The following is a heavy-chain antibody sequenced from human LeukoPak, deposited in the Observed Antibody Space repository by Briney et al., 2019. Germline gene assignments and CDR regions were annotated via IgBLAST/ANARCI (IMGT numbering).Heavy chain of an antibody. Sequence: EASVKVSCEASGGTFSSYAISWVRQAPGQGLEWMGGIIPIFGTANYAQKFQGRVTITTDESTSTAYMELSSLRSEDTAVYYCARLLDDYYDSSGYPEGYWGQGTLVTVSS. CDR1: GGTFSSYA. V-gene: IGHV1-69*05. CDR3: ARLLDDYYDSSGYPEGY. D-gene: IGHD3-22*01. J-gene: IGHJ4*02. CDR2: IIPIFGTA.